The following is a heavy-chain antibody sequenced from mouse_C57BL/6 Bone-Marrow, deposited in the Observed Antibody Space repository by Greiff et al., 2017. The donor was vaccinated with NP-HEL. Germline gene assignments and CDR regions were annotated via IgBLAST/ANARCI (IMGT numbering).Heavy chain of an antibody. CDR1: GYTFTSYG. D-gene: IGHD1-1*01. J-gene: IGHJ1*03. Sequence: VQLQQSGAELARPGASVKLSCKASGYTFTSYGISWVKQRTGQGLEWIGEIYPRSGNTYYNEKCKGKATLTADKSSSTAYMELRSLTSEDSAVYFCAYYYGRYWYFDVWGTGTTVTVSS. V-gene: IGHV1-81*01. CDR2: IYPRSGNT. CDR3: AYYYGRYWYFDV.